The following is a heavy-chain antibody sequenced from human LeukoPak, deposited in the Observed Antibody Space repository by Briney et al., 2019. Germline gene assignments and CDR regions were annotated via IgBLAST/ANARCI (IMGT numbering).Heavy chain of an antibody. CDR3: ARDLTTATTAYLHH. Sequence: GGSLRLSCAASGFTFSTYSMNWVRQAPGKGLEWAPSIRSSSAYIYYADSVKGRFTISRDNAKNSLYLQMNSLRAEDTAVYYCARDLTTATTAYLHHWGQGTLVIVSS. D-gene: IGHD4-17*01. V-gene: IGHV3-21*01. CDR1: GFTFSTYS. CDR2: IRSSSAYI. J-gene: IGHJ1*01.